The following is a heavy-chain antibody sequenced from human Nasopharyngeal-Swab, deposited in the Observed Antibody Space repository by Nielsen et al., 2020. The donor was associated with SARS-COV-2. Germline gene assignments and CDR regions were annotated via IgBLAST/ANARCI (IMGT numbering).Heavy chain of an antibody. CDR1: GFTFDDYT. Sequence: SLKISCAASGFTFDDYTMHWVRQAPGKGLEWVSGISWNSGSITYADPVKGRFTISRDNAKSSLYLQMNSLRDEDTAVYYCVRARRFYGDYNTEAVSWGQGTLVTVSS. J-gene: IGHJ5*02. D-gene: IGHD4-17*01. CDR2: ISWNSGSI. V-gene: IGHV3-9*01. CDR3: VRARRFYGDYNTEAVS.